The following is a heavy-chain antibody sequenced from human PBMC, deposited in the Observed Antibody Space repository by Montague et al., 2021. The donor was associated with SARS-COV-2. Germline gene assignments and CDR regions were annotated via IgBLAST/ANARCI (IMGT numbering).Heavy chain of an antibody. CDR1: GGSISSYY. D-gene: IGHD3-3*01. J-gene: IGHJ4*02. CDR3: ASERITIFGVVTWPAYFDY. CDR2: IYYSGST. V-gene: IGHV4-59*01. Sequence: SETLSLTCTVSGGSISSYYWSWIRQPPGKGLEWIGYIYYSGSTNYNPSLKSRGTISVDTSKNQFSLKLSSVTAADTAVYYCASERITIFGVVTWPAYFDYWGQGTMVTVSS.